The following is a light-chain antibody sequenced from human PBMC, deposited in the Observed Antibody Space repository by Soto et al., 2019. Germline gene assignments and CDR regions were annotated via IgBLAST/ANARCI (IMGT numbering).Light chain of an antibody. CDR1: QSVSSSY. CDR2: GAS. CDR3: QQYLEWPPMT. V-gene: IGKV3-20*01. J-gene: IGKJ1*01. Sequence: EFVLTQSPGTLSLSPGERATLSCRASQSVSSSYLAWYPQKPCQAPRLLISGASTRAAGISDRFRGSGSGTEFTLTISSLRSEDSAIYYCQQYLEWPPMTFGQGTKVDIK.